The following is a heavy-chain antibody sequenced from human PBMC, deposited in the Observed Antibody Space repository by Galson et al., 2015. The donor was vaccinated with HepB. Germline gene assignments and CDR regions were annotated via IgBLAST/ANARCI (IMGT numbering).Heavy chain of an antibody. CDR3: ARDLVRGEPDSLDY. J-gene: IGHJ4*02. D-gene: IGHD2-15*01. CDR1: GFTFNSYA. V-gene: IGHV3-30*04. CDR2: ISYDGRVT. Sequence: SLRLSCAASGFTFNSYAMHWVRQAPGKGLEWVTVISYDGRVTYYTDSVKGRFTISRDDSKNTLYLQMNSLRGEDTAVYYCARDLVRGEPDSLDYWGQGPLVSVSS.